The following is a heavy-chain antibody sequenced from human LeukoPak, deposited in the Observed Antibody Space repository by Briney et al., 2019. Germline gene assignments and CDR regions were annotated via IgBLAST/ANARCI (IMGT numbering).Heavy chain of an antibody. CDR2: IGTAGDT. CDR1: GFTFSSYD. CDR3: AREVVTAYNWFDP. J-gene: IGHJ5*02. V-gene: IGHV3-13*01. Sequence: GGSLRLSCAASGFTFSSYDMHWVRQATGKGLEWVSAIGTAGDTYYPGSVKGRFTISRDNSKNTLYLQMNSLRAEDTAVYYCAREVVTAYNWFDPWGQGTLVTVSS. D-gene: IGHD2-21*02.